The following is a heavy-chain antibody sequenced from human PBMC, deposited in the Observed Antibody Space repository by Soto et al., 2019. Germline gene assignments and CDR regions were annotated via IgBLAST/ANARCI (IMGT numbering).Heavy chain of an antibody. CDR2: IIPIFGTA. Sequence: ASVKVSCKASGGTFSSYAISWVRQAPGQGLEWMGGIIPIFGTANYAQKFQGRVTITADESTSTAYMEVSSLRSEDTAVYYCARVPPAYSSSWPFFDYWGQGTLVTV. D-gene: IGHD6-13*01. CDR3: ARVPPAYSSSWPFFDY. J-gene: IGHJ4*02. CDR1: GGTFSSYA. V-gene: IGHV1-69*13.